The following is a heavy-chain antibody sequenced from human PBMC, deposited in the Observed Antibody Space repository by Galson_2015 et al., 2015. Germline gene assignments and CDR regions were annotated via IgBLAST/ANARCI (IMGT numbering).Heavy chain of an antibody. CDR2: INPGDSNT. Sequence: SVKVSCTASGYSFTYYVIHWVRQAPGQRLEWMGWINPGDSNTKYSQKFQGRVTISRDTLANTSYMELSSLRSEDTAVYYCASEPKRYCSGSSCYSTWGQGTLVTVSS. D-gene: IGHD2-15*01. CDR3: ASEPKRYCSGSSCYST. V-gene: IGHV1-3*01. CDR1: GYSFTYYV. J-gene: IGHJ5*02.